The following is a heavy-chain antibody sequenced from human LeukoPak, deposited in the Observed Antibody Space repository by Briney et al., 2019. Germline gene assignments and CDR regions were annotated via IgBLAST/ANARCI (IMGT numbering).Heavy chain of an antibody. J-gene: IGHJ3*02. V-gene: IGHV1-18*01. CDR1: GYTFTSYG. CDR3: ASVSRDGYNVAFDI. D-gene: IGHD5-24*01. CDR2: ISAYNGNT. Sequence: ASVKVSCKASGYTFTSYGISWVRQAPGQGLEWMGWISAYNGNTNYAQKLQGRVTMTTDTSTSTAYMELRSLRSDDTAVYYCASVSRDGYNVAFDIWGQGTMVTVSS.